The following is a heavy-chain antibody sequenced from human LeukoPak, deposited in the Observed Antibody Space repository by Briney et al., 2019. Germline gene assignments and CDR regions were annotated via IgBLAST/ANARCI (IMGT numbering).Heavy chain of an antibody. Sequence: SETLSLTCAVYGGSFSGYYWSWIRQPPGKGLVWIGEINHSGSTNYNPSLKSRVTISVDTSKNQFSLKLSSVTAADTAVYYCARELVSSSCYFDYWGQGTLVTVSS. CDR1: GGSFSGYY. D-gene: IGHD6-13*01. CDR2: INHSGST. J-gene: IGHJ4*02. CDR3: ARELVSSSCYFDY. V-gene: IGHV4-34*01.